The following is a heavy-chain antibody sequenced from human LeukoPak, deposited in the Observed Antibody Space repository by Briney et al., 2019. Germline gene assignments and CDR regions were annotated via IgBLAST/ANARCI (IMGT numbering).Heavy chain of an antibody. Sequence: TGGSLRLSCAASGFTFSSYSMNWVRQAPGKGLEWVAVIWYDGSNKFYADSVKGRFTISRDNSKNTLYLQMNSLRAEDTAVYYCAREYSAGWFDPWGQGTLVTVSS. J-gene: IGHJ5*02. D-gene: IGHD6-13*01. V-gene: IGHV3-33*08. CDR3: AREYSAGWFDP. CDR2: IWYDGSNK. CDR1: GFTFSSYS.